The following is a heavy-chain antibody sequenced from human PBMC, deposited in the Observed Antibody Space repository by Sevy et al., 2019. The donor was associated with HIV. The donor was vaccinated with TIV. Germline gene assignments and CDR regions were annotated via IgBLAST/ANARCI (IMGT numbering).Heavy chain of an antibody. J-gene: IGHJ4*02. Sequence: SETLSLTCTVSGGSISNSVSYWSWIRQPPGKGLEWIGYIHYTGGTYYNPFLKSRVAMSVDTSEKQFSLKLSSMTEADTAVYYCASKRGYNHGPFDYWGQGTLVTVSS. V-gene: IGHV4-30-4*02. D-gene: IGHD5-12*01. CDR1: GGSISNSVSY. CDR2: IHYTGGT. CDR3: ASKRGYNHGPFDY.